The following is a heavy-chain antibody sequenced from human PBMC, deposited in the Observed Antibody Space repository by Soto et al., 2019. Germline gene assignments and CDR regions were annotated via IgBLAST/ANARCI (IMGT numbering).Heavy chain of an antibody. CDR1: GGSISGSSYF. CDR2: IYYSGST. Sequence: QLQLQESGPGLVKPSETLSLTCTVSGGSISGSSYFWGWIRQPPGKGLEWIGSIYYSGSTYYNPSLKSRVTISVDTPKNQFSLKLSSVTAADTAVYYCATIPATTILTDYWGQGTLVTVSS. V-gene: IGHV4-39*01. CDR3: ATIPATTILTDY. J-gene: IGHJ4*02. D-gene: IGHD2-2*02.